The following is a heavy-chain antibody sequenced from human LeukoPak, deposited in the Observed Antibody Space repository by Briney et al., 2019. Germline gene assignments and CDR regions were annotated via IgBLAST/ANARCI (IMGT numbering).Heavy chain of an antibody. Sequence: GRSLRLSCAASGFTFSSYAMHWVRQAPGKGLEWVAVISYDGSNKYYADSVKGRFTISRDNSKNTLYLQMNSLRAEDTAVYYCTRHETTVTTPNDYWGQGTLVTVSS. CDR1: GFTFSSYA. CDR2: ISYDGSNK. V-gene: IGHV3-30-3*01. J-gene: IGHJ4*02. CDR3: TRHETTVTTPNDY. D-gene: IGHD4-17*01.